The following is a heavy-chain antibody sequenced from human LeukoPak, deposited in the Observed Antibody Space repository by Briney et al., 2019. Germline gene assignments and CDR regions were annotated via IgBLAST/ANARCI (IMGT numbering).Heavy chain of an antibody. CDR1: GGTFSSYA. J-gene: IGHJ4*02. V-gene: IGHV1-69*06. D-gene: IGHD6-19*01. CDR3: ATSIAVAGGVDY. Sequence: SVKVSCKASGGTFSSYAISWVRQAPGQGLEWMGGIIPIFGTANYAQKFQGRVTITADKSTSTAYMELSSLRSEDTAVYYCATSIAVAGGVDYWGQGTLVTVSS. CDR2: IIPIFGTA.